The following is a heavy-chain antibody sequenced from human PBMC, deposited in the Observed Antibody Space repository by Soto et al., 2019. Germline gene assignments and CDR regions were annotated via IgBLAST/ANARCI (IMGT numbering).Heavy chain of an antibody. Sequence: QVQLVQSGAEVKKPGASVKVSCKASGYTFTSYGISWVRQAPGKGLEWMGWISAYNGNTNYAQNLQERVTMTTDTSTNTAYMQLSSMRSDDTTVYYCVRTVSSRFDPWGQGTLV. D-gene: IGHD1-26*01. CDR1: GYTFTSYG. CDR3: VRTVSSRFDP. V-gene: IGHV1-18*01. CDR2: ISAYNGNT. J-gene: IGHJ5*02.